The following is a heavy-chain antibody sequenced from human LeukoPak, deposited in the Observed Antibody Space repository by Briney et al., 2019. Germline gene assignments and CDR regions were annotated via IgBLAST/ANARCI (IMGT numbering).Heavy chain of an antibody. CDR2: ISGSGGST. V-gene: IGHV3-23*01. J-gene: IGHJ1*01. CDR1: GFTFSSYA. D-gene: IGHD3-22*01. Sequence: GGSLRLSCAASGFTFSSYAMSWVRQAPGKGLEWVSAISGSGGSTYYADSVKGRFTISRDNSKNTLYLQMNSLRAEDTALYYCAKGTHYYDSSGYLEYFQHWGQGTLVTVSS. CDR3: AKGTHYYDSSGYLEYFQH.